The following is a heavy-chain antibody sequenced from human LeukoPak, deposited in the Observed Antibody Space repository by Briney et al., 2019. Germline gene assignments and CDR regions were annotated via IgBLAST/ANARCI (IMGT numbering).Heavy chain of an antibody. V-gene: IGHV1-46*01. CDR3: ARDPQITGVWGAFSHY. CDR2: INPSSGST. Sequence: GASVKVSYSASDYTFTIYYFNWVRQAPGQGLEWMGIINPSSGSTRYAQKFQGRLTMTRDTSTSTVYMELSSLRSEDTAVYYCARDPQITGVWGAFSHYCGEATLVTVSS. J-gene: IGHJ4*02. CDR1: DYTFTIYY. D-gene: IGHD3-16*01.